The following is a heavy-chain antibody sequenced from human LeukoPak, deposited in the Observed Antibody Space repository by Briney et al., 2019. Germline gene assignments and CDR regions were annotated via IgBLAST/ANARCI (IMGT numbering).Heavy chain of an antibody. CDR2: ISSSGSTI. V-gene: IGHV3-48*03. Sequence: GGSLRLSCAASGFTFSSYDMNWVRQAPGKGLEWVSDISSSGSTIYYAASVKGRFTISSDYAKNSLYLRMNSLRDENTAFYYCARDGFTTLDYWGQGTLVTVSS. D-gene: IGHD3-22*01. CDR3: ARDGFTTLDY. CDR1: GFTFSSYD. J-gene: IGHJ4*02.